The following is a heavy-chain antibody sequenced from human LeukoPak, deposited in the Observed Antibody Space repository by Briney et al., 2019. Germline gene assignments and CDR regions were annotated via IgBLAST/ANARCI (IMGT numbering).Heavy chain of an antibody. CDR1: GYTFTSYD. Sequence: ASVKVSCKASGYTFTSYDINWVRQATGQGLEWMGWMNPNSGGTNYAQKFQGRVTMTRDTSISTAYMELSRLRSDDTAVYYCARGAPNILAAALRYWGQGTLVTVSS. J-gene: IGHJ4*02. V-gene: IGHV1-2*02. CDR2: MNPNSGGT. CDR3: ARGAPNILAAALRY. D-gene: IGHD6-13*01.